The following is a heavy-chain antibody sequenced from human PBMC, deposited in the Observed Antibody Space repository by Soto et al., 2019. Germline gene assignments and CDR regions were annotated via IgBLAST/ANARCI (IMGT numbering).Heavy chain of an antibody. Sequence: EVQLVESGGGLVKPGGSLRLSCAASGFTFSNSGMNWVRQAPGKGLEWVSSITSSGSYIYYADSVKGRFTISRDNAKNSLYLQMHSLRAEDTAVYYCARVLFSYSTSWDFDYWGQGTLVTVSS. CDR2: ITSSGSYI. D-gene: IGHD6-13*01. V-gene: IGHV3-21*02. CDR3: ARVLFSYSTSWDFDY. CDR1: GFTFSNSG. J-gene: IGHJ4*02.